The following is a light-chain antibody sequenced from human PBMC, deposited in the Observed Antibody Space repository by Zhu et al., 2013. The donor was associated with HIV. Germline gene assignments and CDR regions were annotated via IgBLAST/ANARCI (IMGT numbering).Light chain of an antibody. CDR1: QRISTF. CDR2: GAS. CDR3: QQYNSFSWN. J-gene: IGKJ1*01. Sequence: DIQLTQSPSFLSASVGDRVTVTCRASQRISTFLAWYQQKPGKAPQLLIYGASTLEGGVPSRFSGSGSGTEFTLTISSLQPEDFATYYCQQYNSFSWNFGQGTKIEIK. V-gene: IGKV1-9*01.